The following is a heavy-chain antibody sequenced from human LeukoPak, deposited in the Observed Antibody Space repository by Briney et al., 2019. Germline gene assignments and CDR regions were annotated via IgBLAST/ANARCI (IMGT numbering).Heavy chain of an antibody. Sequence: PGGSLRLSCAASGFTVSSNYMNWVRQAPGKGLEWVSVIYNGDGTDYADSVKGRFTISRDNSKNTLYLQMNSLRAEDTAVYYCAKEASGSGSGIRGMDVWGQGTTVTVSS. CDR1: GFTVSSNY. D-gene: IGHD3-10*01. CDR3: AKEASGSGSGIRGMDV. V-gene: IGHV3-53*05. CDR2: IYNGDGT. J-gene: IGHJ6*02.